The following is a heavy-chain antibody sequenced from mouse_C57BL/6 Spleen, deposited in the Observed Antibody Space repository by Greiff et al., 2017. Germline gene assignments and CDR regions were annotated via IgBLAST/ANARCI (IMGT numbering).Heavy chain of an antibody. CDR3: ARVGINWDRGY. D-gene: IGHD4-1*01. V-gene: IGHV1-64*01. CDR1: GYTFTSYW. J-gene: IGHJ2*01. CDR2: IHPNSGST. Sequence: QVQLQQPGAELVKPGASVKLSCKASGYTFTSYWMHWVKQRPGQGLEWIGMIHPNSGSTNYNEKFKSKATLTVDKSSSTAYMQLSSLTSEDSAVYYCARVGINWDRGYWGQGTTLTVSS.